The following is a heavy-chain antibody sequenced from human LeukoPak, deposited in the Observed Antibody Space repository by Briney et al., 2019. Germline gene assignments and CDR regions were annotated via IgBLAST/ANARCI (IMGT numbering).Heavy chain of an antibody. V-gene: IGHV3-74*01. J-gene: IGHJ3*02. CDR1: GFTFSSYW. CDR2: INSDGSST. Sequence: GGSLRLSCAASGFTFSSYWMHWIRQAPGKGLGWVSRINSDGSSTSYADSVKGRFTISRDNAKNTLYLQMNSLRAEDTAVYYCARGPTIFEVYGEGAFDIWGQGTMVTVSS. D-gene: IGHD3-3*01. CDR3: ARGPTIFEVYGEGAFDI.